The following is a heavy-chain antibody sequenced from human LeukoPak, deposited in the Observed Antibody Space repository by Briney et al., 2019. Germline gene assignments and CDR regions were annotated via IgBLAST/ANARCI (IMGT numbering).Heavy chain of an antibody. CDR1: GGTFSSYT. CDR3: ARDRDGDYVYYYYGMDV. D-gene: IGHD4-17*01. V-gene: IGHV1-69*04. CDR2: IIPILGIA. Sequence: SVKVSCKASGGTFSSYTISWVRQAPGQGPEWMGRIIPILGIANYAQKFQGRVAITADKSTSTAYMELSSLRSEDTAVYYCARDRDGDYVYYYYGMDVWGQGTTVTVSS. J-gene: IGHJ6*02.